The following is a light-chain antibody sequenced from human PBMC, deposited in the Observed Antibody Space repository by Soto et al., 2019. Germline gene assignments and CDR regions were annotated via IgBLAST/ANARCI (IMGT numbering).Light chain of an antibody. J-gene: IGKJ1*01. CDR3: QKYNSARWT. CDR2: DAS. CDR1: QSVSGW. Sequence: DIQMTQSPSTLSASVGDTVTVTCRASQSVSGWLAWYQQKPGEAPKLLIYDASALHSGVPSRFSGSGSGTDFTLTISSLQPEDVATYYCQKYNSARWTFGQGTNV. V-gene: IGKV1-27*01.